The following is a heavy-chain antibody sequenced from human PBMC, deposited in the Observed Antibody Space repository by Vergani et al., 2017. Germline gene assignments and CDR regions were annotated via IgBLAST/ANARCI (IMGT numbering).Heavy chain of an antibody. CDR3: AKACSSTSCFDY. V-gene: IGHV3-23*01. CDR1: GFTFSSYA. CDR2: ISGSGGST. D-gene: IGHD2-2*01. Sequence: EVQLLESGGGLIQPGGSLRLSCAASGFTFSSYAMSWVRQAPGKGLEWVSAISGSGGSTYYADSVKGRFTISRDNSKNTLYLQMNSLRAEDTAVYYCAKACSSTSCFDYWGQGTLVTVSS. J-gene: IGHJ4*02.